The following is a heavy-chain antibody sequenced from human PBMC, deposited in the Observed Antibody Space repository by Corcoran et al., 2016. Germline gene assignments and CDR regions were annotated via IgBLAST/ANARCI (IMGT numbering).Heavy chain of an antibody. CDR3: TSRDVRLGELSSDY. CDR2: IRSEANSYAT. Sequence: EVQLVESGGGLVQPGGSLKLSCAASGFTFSGSAMHWVRQASGKGLEWVGRIRSEANSYATAYAASGKGRFTISRDDSKNTAYLQMNGLKTGDTAVYYCTSRDVRLGELSSDYWGQGTLVTVSS. CDR1: GFTFSGSA. V-gene: IGHV3-73*02. D-gene: IGHD3-16*02. J-gene: IGHJ4*02.